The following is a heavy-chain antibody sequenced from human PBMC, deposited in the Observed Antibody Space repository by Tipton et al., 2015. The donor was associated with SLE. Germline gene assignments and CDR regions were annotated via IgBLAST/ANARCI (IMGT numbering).Heavy chain of an antibody. CDR3: AIRIVGATSFDY. CDR2: INHSGGT. V-gene: IGHV4-34*01. J-gene: IGHJ4*02. D-gene: IGHD1-26*01. Sequence: TLSLTCAVYGGSFSGYYCSWIRQPTGKGLEWIGEINHSGGTNYNPSLKSRVTISVDTSKNQFSLKLSSLTAADTAVYYCAIRIVGATSFDYWGQGTLVTVSS. CDR1: GGSFSGYY.